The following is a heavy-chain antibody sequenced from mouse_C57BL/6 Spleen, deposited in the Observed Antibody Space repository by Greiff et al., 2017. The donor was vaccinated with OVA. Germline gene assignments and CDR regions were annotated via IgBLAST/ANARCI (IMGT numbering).Heavy chain of an antibody. Sequence: QVQLQQSGAELVRPGTSVKMSCKASGYTFTNYWLGWAKQRPGHGLEWIGDIYPGGGYTNYNEKFKGKATLTADKSSSTAYMQFSSLTSDDSAIYSCALIYDGYHGGFAYWGQGTLVTVSA. D-gene: IGHD2-3*01. J-gene: IGHJ3*01. V-gene: IGHV1-63*01. CDR2: IYPGGGYT. CDR1: GYTFTNYW. CDR3: ALIYDGYHGGFAY.